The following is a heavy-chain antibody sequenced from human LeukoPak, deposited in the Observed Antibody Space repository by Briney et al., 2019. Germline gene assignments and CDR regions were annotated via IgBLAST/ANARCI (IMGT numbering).Heavy chain of an antibody. V-gene: IGHV4-4*02. CDR1: PDSTTSNF. J-gene: IGHJ1*01. Sequence: SETLSLTCTVSPDSTTSNFWSWVRQPPGKGLEWIGEIHRSGSTNYNPSLQSRLTISIDRSKNQLALELSSVTAADTAVYYCAREIVGGFNPGAYWGKGTVLPVSS. D-gene: IGHD1-14*01. CDR2: IHRSGST. CDR3: AREIVGGFNPGAY.